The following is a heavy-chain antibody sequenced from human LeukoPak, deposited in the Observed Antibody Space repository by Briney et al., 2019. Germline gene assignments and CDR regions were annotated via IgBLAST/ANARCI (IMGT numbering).Heavy chain of an antibody. CDR3: ARGEYNWNDLHF. CDR2: IFSYNT. Sequence: GGSLRLSCTVSGFTVSINSMSCVRQAPGKGLEWVSFIFSYNTHYSDSVKGRFTISRDNAKNSLYLQMNSLRAEDTAVYYCARGEYNWNDLHFWGQGSLVTVSS. V-gene: IGHV3-53*01. D-gene: IGHD1-20*01. J-gene: IGHJ4*02. CDR1: GFTVSINS.